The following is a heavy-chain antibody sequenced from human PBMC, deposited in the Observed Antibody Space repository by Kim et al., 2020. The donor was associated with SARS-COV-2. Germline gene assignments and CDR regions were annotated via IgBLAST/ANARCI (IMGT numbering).Heavy chain of an antibody. Sequence: SLKSRVTISVDTSKKQFSLKLSSVTAADTAVYYCARQKSIAAVVLNWFDPWGQGTLVTVSS. D-gene: IGHD6-13*01. J-gene: IGHJ5*02. V-gene: IGHV4-39*01. CDR3: ARQKSIAAVVLNWFDP.